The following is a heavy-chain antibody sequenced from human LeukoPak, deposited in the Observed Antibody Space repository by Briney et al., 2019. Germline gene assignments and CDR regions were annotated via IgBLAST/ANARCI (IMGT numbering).Heavy chain of an antibody. Sequence: SETLSLTCTVSGGSISSYYWSWIRQPPGKGLEWIGYIYYSGSTNYNPSLKSRVTISVDTSKNQFSLQLNSVTPEDTAVYYCTQDSSDYYYYGVDVWGQGTTVTVSS. CDR3: TQDSSDYYYYGVDV. CDR2: IYYSGST. CDR1: GGSISSYY. D-gene: IGHD6-19*01. J-gene: IGHJ6*02. V-gene: IGHV4-59*12.